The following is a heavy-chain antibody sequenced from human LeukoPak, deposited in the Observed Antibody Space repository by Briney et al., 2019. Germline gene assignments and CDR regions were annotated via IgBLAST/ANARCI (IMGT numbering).Heavy chain of an antibody. CDR1: GFTFSRYS. CDR3: AREYCSSTSCYTVEFDY. J-gene: IGHJ4*02. Sequence: GGSLRLSCAASGFTFSRYSMSWVRQAAGKGMEWVSSISSSSSYIYYADSGKGRFTISRDNAKNSLYLQMNSLRAEDTAVYYCAREYCSSTSCYTVEFDYWGQGTLVTVSS. V-gene: IGHV3-21*01. D-gene: IGHD2-2*02. CDR2: ISSSSSYI.